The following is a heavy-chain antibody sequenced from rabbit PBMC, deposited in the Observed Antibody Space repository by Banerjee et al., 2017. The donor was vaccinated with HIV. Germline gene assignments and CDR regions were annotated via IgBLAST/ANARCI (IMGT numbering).Heavy chain of an antibody. CDR1: GFSLSNNYD. Sequence: QEQLVESGGGLFQPGGSLALTCKASGFSLSNNYDMCWVRQAPGKGLEWIGYIYTGSSGGTWFANWAKGRFTISKTSSTTVTLQMTSLTAADTATYFCARGRDFGTHLDLWGPGTLVTVS. CDR3: ARGRDFGTHLDL. V-gene: IGHV1S45*01. CDR2: IYTGSSGGT. D-gene: IGHD5-1*01. J-gene: IGHJ6*01.